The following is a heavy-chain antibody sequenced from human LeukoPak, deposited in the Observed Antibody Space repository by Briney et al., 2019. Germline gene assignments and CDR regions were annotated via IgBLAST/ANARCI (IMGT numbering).Heavy chain of an antibody. Sequence: SETLSLTCAVYGGSFSGYYWSWIRQPPGKGLEWIGEINHSGSTNYNPSLKSRVTISVDTSKNQFSLKPSSVTAADTAVYYCARGTVTRKNWFDPWGQGTLVTVSS. J-gene: IGHJ5*02. CDR2: INHSGST. D-gene: IGHD4-11*01. CDR3: ARGTVTRKNWFDP. V-gene: IGHV4-34*01. CDR1: GGSFSGYY.